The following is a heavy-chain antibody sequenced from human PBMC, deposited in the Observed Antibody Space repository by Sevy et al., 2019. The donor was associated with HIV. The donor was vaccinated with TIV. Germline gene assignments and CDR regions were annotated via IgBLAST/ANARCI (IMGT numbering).Heavy chain of an antibody. CDR2: IKQDAGQK. J-gene: IGHJ4*02. CDR3: ARDDGNYYFHY. CDR1: GFTFSKYW. D-gene: IGHD1-7*01. Sequence: GGSLRLSCAASGFTFSKYWMGWVRQAPGKGLEWVANIKQDAGQKYYVDSVKGRFTIPRDNAKNSLYLQMNSLRAEDTAVYFCARDDGNYYFHYWGKGTLVSVSS. V-gene: IGHV3-7*01.